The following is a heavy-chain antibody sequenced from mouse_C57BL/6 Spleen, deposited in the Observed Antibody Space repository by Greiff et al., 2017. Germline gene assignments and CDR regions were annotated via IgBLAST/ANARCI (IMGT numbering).Heavy chain of an antibody. V-gene: IGHV1-81*01. CDR3: ARTWDY. CDR1: GYTFTSYG. J-gene: IGHJ2*01. Sequence: VQLQQSGAELARPGASVKLSCKASGYTFTSYGISWVKQRTGQGLEWIGEIYPRSGNTYYNEKFKGKATLTADKSSSKAYMELRSLTSEDSAVYFCARTWDYWGQGTTLTVSS. CDR2: IYPRSGNT.